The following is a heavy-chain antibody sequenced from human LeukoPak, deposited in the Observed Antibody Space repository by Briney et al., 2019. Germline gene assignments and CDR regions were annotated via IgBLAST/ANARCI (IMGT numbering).Heavy chain of an antibody. Sequence: ASVKVSCKASGYTFTDYYMHWVRQAPGQGLEWMGWINPNSGGTNYAQKFQGRVTMTRDTSISTAYMELSRLRSDDTAVYYCARGYLVGLYGGNSEFGYWGQGTLVTVSS. CDR3: ARGYLVGLYGGNSEFGY. V-gene: IGHV1-2*02. CDR2: INPNSGGT. CDR1: GYTFTDYY. D-gene: IGHD4-23*01. J-gene: IGHJ4*02.